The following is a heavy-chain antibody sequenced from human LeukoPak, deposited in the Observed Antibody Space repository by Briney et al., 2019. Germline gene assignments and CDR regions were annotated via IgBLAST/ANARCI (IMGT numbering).Heavy chain of an antibody. Sequence: GGSLRLSCAASGFTFSSYEMNWVRQAPGKGLEWVSYISSSGSTIYYADSVKGRFTISRDNAKNSLYLQMNSLRASDTAVYFCAKGSRDSGSYLGYLDFWGQGTLVTVSS. CDR2: ISSSGSTI. CDR1: GFTFSSYE. V-gene: IGHV3-48*03. J-gene: IGHJ4*02. CDR3: AKGSRDSGSYLGYLDF. D-gene: IGHD1-26*01.